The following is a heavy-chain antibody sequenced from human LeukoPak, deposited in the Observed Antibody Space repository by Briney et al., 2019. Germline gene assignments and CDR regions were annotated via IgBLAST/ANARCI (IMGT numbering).Heavy chain of an antibody. D-gene: IGHD3-22*01. Sequence: SETLSLTCTVSGGSISSYYWSWIRQPPGKGLEWIGYIYYSGSTNYNPSLKSRVTISVDTPKNQFSLKLSSVTAADTAVYYCAVHYYDSSGFVVGDYWGQGTLVTVSS. CDR1: GGSISSYY. J-gene: IGHJ4*02. CDR3: AVHYYDSSGFVVGDY. V-gene: IGHV4-59*01. CDR2: IYYSGST.